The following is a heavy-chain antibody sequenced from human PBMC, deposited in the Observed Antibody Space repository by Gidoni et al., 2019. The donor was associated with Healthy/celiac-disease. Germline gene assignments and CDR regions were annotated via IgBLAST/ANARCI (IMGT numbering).Heavy chain of an antibody. CDR2: RKQDGSEK. J-gene: IGHJ4*02. CDR3: ARDRYCSGGSCYSFDY. Sequence: EVQLVESGGGLVQPGGSLRLSCAASGFTFSSYWMSWVRQAPGKGLEWGANRKQDGSEKYYVDSVKGRFTISRDNAKNSLYLQMNSLRAEDTAVYYCARDRYCSGGSCYSFDYWGQGTLVTVSS. CDR1: GFTFSSYW. D-gene: IGHD2-15*01. V-gene: IGHV3-7*03.